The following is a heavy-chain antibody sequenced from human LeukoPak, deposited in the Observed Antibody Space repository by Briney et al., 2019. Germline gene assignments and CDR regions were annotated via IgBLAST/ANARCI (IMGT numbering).Heavy chain of an antibody. CDR3: ARAVDIVATIENWFDP. V-gene: IGHV4-61*02. CDR2: IYTSGST. J-gene: IGHJ5*02. CDR1: GGSISSGSYY. Sequence: SQTLSLTCTVSGGSISSGSYYWSWIRQPAGKGLEWIGRIYTSGSTNYNPSLKSRVTISVDTSKNQFSLKLSSVTAADTAVYYCARAVDIVATIENWFDPWGQGTLVTVSS. D-gene: IGHD5-12*01.